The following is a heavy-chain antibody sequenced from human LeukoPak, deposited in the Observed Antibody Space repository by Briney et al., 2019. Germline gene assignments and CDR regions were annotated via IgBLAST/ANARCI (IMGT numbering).Heavy chain of an antibody. CDR2: INHSGST. CDR3: ARGGGSGYCSSTSCQNSYYFDY. J-gene: IGHJ4*02. Sequence: PSETLSLTCAVYGGSFSGYYWSWIRQPPGKGLEWIGEINHSGSTNYNPSLKSRVTISVDTSKNQFSLKLSSVTAADTAVYYCARGGGSGYCSSTSCQNSYYFDYWGQGTLVTVSS. CDR1: GGSFSGYY. V-gene: IGHV4-34*01. D-gene: IGHD2-2*01.